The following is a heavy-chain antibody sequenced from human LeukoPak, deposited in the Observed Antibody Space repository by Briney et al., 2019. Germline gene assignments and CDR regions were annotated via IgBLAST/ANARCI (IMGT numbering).Heavy chain of an antibody. V-gene: IGHV3-53*01. D-gene: IGHD1-14*01. Sequence: GGSLRLSCTVSGFTVSSNSMSWVRQAPGKGLEWVSFIYSDNTHYSDSVKGRFTISRDNSKNTLYLQMNSLRAEDTAVYYCVYRKRDAFDIWGQGTMVTVSS. CDR3: VYRKRDAFDI. CDR1: GFTVSSNS. J-gene: IGHJ3*02. CDR2: IYSDNT.